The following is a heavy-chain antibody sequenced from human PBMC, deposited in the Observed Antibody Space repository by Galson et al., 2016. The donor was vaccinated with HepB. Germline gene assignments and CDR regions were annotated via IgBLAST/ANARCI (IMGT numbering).Heavy chain of an antibody. CDR2: INDRGDST. Sequence: SLRLSCAASGFTFSSYGMHWVRQAPGKGLEWVSSINDRGDSTYYADSVKGRFTISRDSSKNTLYLQMNSLRAEDTAVYYCAKVGWREYDGYWGQGTLVTVSS. CDR3: AKVGWREYDGY. CDR1: GFTFSSYG. V-gene: IGHV3-23*01. J-gene: IGHJ4*02. D-gene: IGHD3-10*01.